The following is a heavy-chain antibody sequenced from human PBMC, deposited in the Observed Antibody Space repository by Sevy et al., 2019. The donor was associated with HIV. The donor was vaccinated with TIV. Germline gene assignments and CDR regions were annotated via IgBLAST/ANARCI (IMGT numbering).Heavy chain of an antibody. D-gene: IGHD2-8*02. Sequence: GGSLRLSCAASGFTFTYAWMNWVHQAPGKGLEWVGRIKSKSDGGTIDYAAPVKGRFIITRDDSKNTLYLQMNSLKTEDTAVYYCSTDPIILLLVTDGMDVWGQGTTVTVSS. CDR2: IKSKSDGGTI. J-gene: IGHJ6*02. CDR3: STDPIILLLVTDGMDV. V-gene: IGHV3-15*01. CDR1: GFTFTYAW.